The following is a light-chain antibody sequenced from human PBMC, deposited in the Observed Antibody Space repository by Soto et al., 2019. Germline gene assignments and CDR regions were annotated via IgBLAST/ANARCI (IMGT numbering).Light chain of an antibody. CDR3: CSYAGSSTFHVV. CDR2: EVS. CDR1: SIDVGSYNL. V-gene: IGLV2-23*02. Sequence: QSVLTQPASVSGSPGQSITISCTGTSIDVGSYNLVSWYQQHPGKAPKLMIYEVSKRPSGVSNRFSGSKSGNTASLTSSGLQAEDEADYYCCSYAGSSTFHVVFGGGTKLTVL. J-gene: IGLJ2*01.